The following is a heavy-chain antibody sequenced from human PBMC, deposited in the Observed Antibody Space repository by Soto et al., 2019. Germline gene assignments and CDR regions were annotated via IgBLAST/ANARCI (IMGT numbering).Heavy chain of an antibody. Sequence: QVQLVESGGDLVKPGGSLRLSCAASGLTFSDYYMSWIRQAPGKGLEWVSYISSSGSYTNYADSVKGRCTISRDNANNSLYLQMNSLRAEDTAVYYCARGDGSGPRPHATDYWGQGTLVTVSS. CDR3: ARGDGSGPRPHATDY. CDR2: ISSSGSYT. D-gene: IGHD3-10*01. V-gene: IGHV3-11*05. J-gene: IGHJ4*02. CDR1: GLTFSDYY.